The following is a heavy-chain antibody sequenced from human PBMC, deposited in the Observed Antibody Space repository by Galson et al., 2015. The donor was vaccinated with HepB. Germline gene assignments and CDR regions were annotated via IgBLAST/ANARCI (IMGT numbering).Heavy chain of an antibody. J-gene: IGHJ4*02. CDR3: AREHFDSSAYYYFDY. D-gene: IGHD3-22*01. Sequence: SVKVSCKASGGTFGNDAISWVRQAPGQGLEWMGGIIPIFETANYAQKFQGRVTFTADKSTYTTYMELSSLRSEDTAVYYCAREHFDSSAYYYFDYWGQGTLVTVSS. V-gene: IGHV1-69*06. CDR2: IIPIFETA. CDR1: GGTFGNDA.